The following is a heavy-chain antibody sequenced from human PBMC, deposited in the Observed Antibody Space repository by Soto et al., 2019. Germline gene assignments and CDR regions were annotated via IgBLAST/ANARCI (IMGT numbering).Heavy chain of an antibody. Sequence: GGSLRLSCAASGFTFSSYWMSWVRQAPGKGLEWVANIKQDGSGKYYVDSVKGRFTISRDNAKNSLYLQMNSLRAEDTAVYYCAREGRYDFWSGYYFDCYDYWGQGTLVTVSS. CDR2: IKQDGSGK. J-gene: IGHJ4*02. CDR3: AREGRYDFWSGYYFDCYDY. V-gene: IGHV3-7*01. CDR1: GFTFSSYW. D-gene: IGHD3-3*01.